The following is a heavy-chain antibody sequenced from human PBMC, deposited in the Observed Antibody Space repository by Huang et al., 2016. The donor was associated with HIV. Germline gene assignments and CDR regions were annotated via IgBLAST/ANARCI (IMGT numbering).Heavy chain of an antibody. CDR2: IIPIFGAA. CDR1: GGTFSRYG. V-gene: IGHV1-69*13. CDR3: ARTSNWKAEYFRF. D-gene: IGHD1-20*01. Sequence: QVQLVQSGTEVKTPGSSVKVSCKAFGGTFSRYGISWVRQAPGQGLEWTGGIIPIFGAANYAQKFQGRVTITADESTNTAYMELTSLRFDDTAVYYCARTSNWKAEYFRFWGQGTLVTVAS. J-gene: IGHJ1*01.